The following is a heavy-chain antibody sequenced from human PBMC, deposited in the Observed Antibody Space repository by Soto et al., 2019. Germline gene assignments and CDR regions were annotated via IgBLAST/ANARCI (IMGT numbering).Heavy chain of an antibody. CDR2: IYYSGST. CDR3: ARRYGTTFDF. J-gene: IGHJ4*02. D-gene: IGHD1-7*01. Sequence: SETLSLTCTASGGSISSYYWSWIRQPPGKGLEWIGYIYYSGSTNYNPSLKSRVTISVDTSKNQFSLKLSSVTAADTAVYYCARRYGTTFDFWGQGTLVTVSS. CDR1: GGSISSYY. V-gene: IGHV4-59*01.